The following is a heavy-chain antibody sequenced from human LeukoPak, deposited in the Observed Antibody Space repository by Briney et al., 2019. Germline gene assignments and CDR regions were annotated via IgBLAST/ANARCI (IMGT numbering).Heavy chain of an antibody. CDR2: INAGNENT. D-gene: IGHD1-26*01. J-gene: IGHJ4*02. CDR3: ARVLPAYSGSYGLDY. Sequence: ASVKVSCKASGHTFTRYAVHWVRQAPGQRLEWMGWINAGNENTKYSQEFQGRVTMTRDTSISTAYMGLSRLRSDDTAVYYCARVLPAYSGSYGLDYWGQGTLVTVSS. V-gene: IGHV1-3*01. CDR1: GHTFTRYA.